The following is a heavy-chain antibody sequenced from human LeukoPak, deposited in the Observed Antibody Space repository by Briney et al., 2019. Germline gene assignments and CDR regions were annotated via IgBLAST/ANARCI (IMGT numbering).Heavy chain of an antibody. V-gene: IGHV3-30*18. Sequence: PGRSLRLSCAASGFTFSSYGMHWVRQAPGKGLEWVAVISYDGSNKYYADSVKGRFTISRDNSKNTLYLQMNSLGAEDTAVYYCAKDMYSSSWYYFDYWGQGTLVTVSS. CDR3: AKDMYSSSWYYFDY. D-gene: IGHD6-13*01. CDR2: ISYDGSNK. CDR1: GFTFSSYG. J-gene: IGHJ4*02.